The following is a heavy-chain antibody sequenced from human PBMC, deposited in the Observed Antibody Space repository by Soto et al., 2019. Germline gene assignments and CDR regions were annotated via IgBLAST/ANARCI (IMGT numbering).Heavy chain of an antibody. J-gene: IGHJ4*02. D-gene: IGHD2-2*02. CDR1: GDSISSGGFY. CDR2: IYYTGST. V-gene: IGHV4-31*02. Sequence: PSETLSLTCTVSGDSISSGGFYWSWIRQHPGKGLEWIGYIYYTGSTYYNPSLKSRVTISVDTSKKQFSLKLSSVTAADTAVYYCARIYRDCNRARCYSFDYWGQGTLVTVSS. CDR3: ARIYRDCNRARCYSFDY.